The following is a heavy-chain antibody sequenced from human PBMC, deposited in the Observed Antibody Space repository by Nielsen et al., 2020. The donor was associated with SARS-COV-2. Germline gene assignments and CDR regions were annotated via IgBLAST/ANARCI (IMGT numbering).Heavy chain of an antibody. D-gene: IGHD3-3*01. CDR3: AKIYDFWSGYNWFDP. V-gene: IGHV3-23*01. J-gene: IGHJ5*02. Sequence: GGSLRLSCAASGFTFSSYAMSWVRQAPGKGLEWVSAISGSGGSTYYADSVKGRFTISRDNSKNTLYLQMNSLRAEDTAVYYCAKIYDFWSGYNWFDPWGQGTLVTVSS. CDR2: ISGSGGST. CDR1: GFTFSSYA.